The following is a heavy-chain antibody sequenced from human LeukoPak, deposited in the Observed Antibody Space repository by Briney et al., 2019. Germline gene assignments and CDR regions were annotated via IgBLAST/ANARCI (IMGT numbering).Heavy chain of an antibody. CDR2: ISGSGGST. D-gene: IGHD3-22*01. V-gene: IGHV3-23*01. Sequence: PGGSLRLSCAASGFTFSNYAMSWVRQAPGKGLEWASAISGSGGSTYYADSVKGRFTISKDNSKNTLYMRMSSLRAEDTAVYYCAKRRYDSSGHFDSWGQGTLVTVSS. CDR3: AKRRYDSSGHFDS. CDR1: GFTFSNYA. J-gene: IGHJ4*02.